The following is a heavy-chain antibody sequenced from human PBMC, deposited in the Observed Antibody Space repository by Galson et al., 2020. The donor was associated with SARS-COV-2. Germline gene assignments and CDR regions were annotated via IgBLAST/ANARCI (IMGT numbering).Heavy chain of an antibody. Sequence: TGGSLRLSCAASGFTFSSYAMHWVRQAPGKGLEWVAVISYDGSNKYYADSVKGRFTISSDKSKNTLYLQMNNLRAEDTAVYYCAGDLGGYFDDGGQGTLVTVSS. CDR2: ISYDGSNK. V-gene: IGHV3-30-3*01. CDR1: GFTFSSYA. J-gene: IGHJ4*02. CDR3: AGDLGGYFDD. D-gene: IGHD3-22*01.